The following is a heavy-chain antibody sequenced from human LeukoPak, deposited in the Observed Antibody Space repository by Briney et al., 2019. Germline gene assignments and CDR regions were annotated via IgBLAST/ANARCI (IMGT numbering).Heavy chain of an antibody. Sequence: PGGSLRLSCAASGFTFSSYGMRWVRPAPGKGLEWVAYIRDDGSNKYYADSVKGRLPISRDNSKNTLYLQMNSLRAEDTAVYYCAKDGVALAAVAPYCFDYWGQGTLVTVSS. CDR3: AKDGVALAAVAPYCFDY. CDR2: IRDDGSNK. CDR1: GFTFSSYG. D-gene: IGHD6-13*01. V-gene: IGHV3-30*02. J-gene: IGHJ4*02.